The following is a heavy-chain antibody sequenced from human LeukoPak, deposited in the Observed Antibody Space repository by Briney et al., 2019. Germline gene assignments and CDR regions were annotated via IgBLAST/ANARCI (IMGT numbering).Heavy chain of an antibody. CDR1: GYTFTGYY. V-gene: IGHV1-2*02. Sequence: ASVKVSCKASGYTFTGYYMHWVRQAPGQALEWMGWINPNSGGTNYAQKFQGRVTMTRDTSISTAYMELSRLRSDDTAVYYCARDRCSGGSCYSVRYWGQGTLVTVSS. D-gene: IGHD2-15*01. CDR3: ARDRCSGGSCYSVRY. J-gene: IGHJ4*02. CDR2: INPNSGGT.